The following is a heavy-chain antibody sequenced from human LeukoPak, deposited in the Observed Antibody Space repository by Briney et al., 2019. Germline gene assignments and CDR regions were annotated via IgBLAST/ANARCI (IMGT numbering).Heavy chain of an antibody. CDR1: GFIFSTYA. J-gene: IGHJ4*02. Sequence: PGGSLRFSCATSGFIFSTYALSWVRQAPGKGLEWASSISGSGGSTDHADSVKGRFTISRDSSKNTLYLQMNSLRAEDTAIYYCARVIRAAPGKGYFDYWGQGTLVTVSS. CDR3: ARVIRAAPGKGYFDY. CDR2: ISGSGGST. V-gene: IGHV3-23*01. D-gene: IGHD6-13*01.